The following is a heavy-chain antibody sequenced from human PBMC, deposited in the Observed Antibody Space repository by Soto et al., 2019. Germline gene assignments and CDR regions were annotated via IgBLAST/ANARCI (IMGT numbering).Heavy chain of an antibody. CDR2: ISAYNGNT. D-gene: IGHD2-15*01. Sequence: ASVKVSCKASGYTFTSYGISWVRQAPGQGLEWMGWISAYNGNTNYAQKLQGRVTMTTDTSTSKAYMELRSLRSDDTAVYYCARGVVVAENYYYYYMDVWGKGTTVTVSS. J-gene: IGHJ6*03. CDR1: GYTFTSYG. CDR3: ARGVVVAENYYYYYMDV. V-gene: IGHV1-18*01.